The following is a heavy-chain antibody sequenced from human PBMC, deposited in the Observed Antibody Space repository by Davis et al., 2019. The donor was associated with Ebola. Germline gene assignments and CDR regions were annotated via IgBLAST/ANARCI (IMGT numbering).Heavy chain of an antibody. CDR2: IKQDGSEK. CDR3: ARDGSNSYFDY. Sequence: PGGSLRLSCAASGFTFSNYWMSWVRQAPGKGLEWVANIKQDGSEKYYVDSVKGRFTISRDNAKNSLYLQMNSLRAEDTAVYYCARDGSNSYFDYWGQGNLVTVSS. J-gene: IGHJ4*02. D-gene: IGHD6-6*01. CDR1: GFTFSNYW. V-gene: IGHV3-7*01.